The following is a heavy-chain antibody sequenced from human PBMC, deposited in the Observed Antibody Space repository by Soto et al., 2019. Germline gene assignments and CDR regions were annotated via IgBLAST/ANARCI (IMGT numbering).Heavy chain of an antibody. CDR2: VHGGGST. Sequence: VQLVESGGGLIQPGGSLRLSCAASGFTVSNNHMTWARQAAGKGLELVSFVHGGGSTSYAHSVKGRFTISRDNSKNTLYLQRDSLRAEDTAIYYCAGRLTTAASLDYWGRGTLVTVSS. D-gene: IGHD3-16*01. J-gene: IGHJ4*02. CDR3: AGRLTTAASLDY. CDR1: GFTVSNNH. V-gene: IGHV3-53*01.